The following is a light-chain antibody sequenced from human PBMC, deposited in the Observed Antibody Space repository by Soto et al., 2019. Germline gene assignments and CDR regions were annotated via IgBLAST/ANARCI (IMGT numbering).Light chain of an antibody. CDR1: SSNMGSNS. J-gene: IGLJ2*01. V-gene: IGLV1-44*01. CDR2: GDN. CDR3: AAWDGSLHHIL. Sequence: QSVLTQPPSASGTPRQRVTISCSGSSSNMGSNSVNWYQQLPGTAPKLLIYGDNQRPSGVPDRFSGSKSGTSASLAITGLQSEDEADYYCAAWDGSLHHILFGGGTKVTVL.